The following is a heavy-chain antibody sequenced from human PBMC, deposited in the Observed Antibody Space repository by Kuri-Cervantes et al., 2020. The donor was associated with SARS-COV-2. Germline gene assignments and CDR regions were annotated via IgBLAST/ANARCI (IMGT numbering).Heavy chain of an antibody. CDR1: GFSFSTAW. V-gene: IGHV3-15*07. D-gene: IGHD2-21*02. CDR3: WQVVVGTAIDY. CDR2: IRSKTDGGEI. Sequence: LSLTCEASGFSFSTAWMNWVRQAPGKGLEWVGRIRSKTDGGEIEYAAPAKGRFTISRDDSKNTLYSQMSSLRTDDTAVYFCWQVVVGTAIDYWGQGSLVTVSS. J-gene: IGHJ4*02.